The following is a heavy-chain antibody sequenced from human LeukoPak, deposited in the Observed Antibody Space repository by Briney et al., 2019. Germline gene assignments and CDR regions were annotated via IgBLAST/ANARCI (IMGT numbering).Heavy chain of an antibody. Sequence: PGGSLRLSCAASGFSFSSYSMNWVRQAPGKGLEWVSLISSSSTYIYYADSVKGRFTISRDNAKNSLYLQMNSLRAEDTAVYYCARDTGPAAATPLDFWGQGTLVTVSS. CDR1: GFSFSSYS. J-gene: IGHJ4*02. CDR2: ISSSSTYI. D-gene: IGHD6-13*01. V-gene: IGHV3-21*01. CDR3: ARDTGPAAATPLDF.